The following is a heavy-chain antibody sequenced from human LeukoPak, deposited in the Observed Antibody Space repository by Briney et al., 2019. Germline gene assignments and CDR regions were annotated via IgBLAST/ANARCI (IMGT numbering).Heavy chain of an antibody. J-gene: IGHJ5*02. D-gene: IGHD3-16*01. Sequence: GSLRLSCAASGFTFSNYAMSWVRQAPGKGLEWIGSIYHAGDTYYNPSVESRVTMSVDTSQNQFSLNLKSVTAADTAVYYCARDRTYNYGTFDPWGQGTLVTVSS. CDR1: GFTFSNYA. CDR2: IYHAGDT. CDR3: ARDRTYNYGTFDP. V-gene: IGHV4-38-2*02.